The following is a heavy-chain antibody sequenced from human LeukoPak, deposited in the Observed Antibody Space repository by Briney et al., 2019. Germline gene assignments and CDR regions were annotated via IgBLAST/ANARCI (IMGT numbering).Heavy chain of an antibody. Sequence: ASVKVSCKASGYSFTAFYIHWVRQAPGQGLEWMGWIHPRSGDTSYAQKFQGRVTMTRDTSISTAYMELSRLRSDDTAVYYCAPTDVDYFDYWGQGTLVTVSS. CDR2: IHPRSGDT. J-gene: IGHJ4*02. V-gene: IGHV1-2*02. CDR3: APTDVDYFDY. CDR1: GYSFTAFY.